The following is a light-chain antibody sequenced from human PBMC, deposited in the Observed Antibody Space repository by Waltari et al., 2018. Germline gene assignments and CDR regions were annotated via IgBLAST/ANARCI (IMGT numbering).Light chain of an antibody. CDR2: AAS. CDR1: QNINKY. Sequence: DIQMTQFPSSLSAAVGDRVTITCRSRQNINKYLNWYQHKPGKAPKLLIYAASSLLSGVPSRFSGSGSGTDFTLTIRRRQPEDFATYYCQQSERTPQSTFGQGTRLQIK. CDR3: QQSERTPQST. V-gene: IGKV1-39*01. J-gene: IGKJ5*01.